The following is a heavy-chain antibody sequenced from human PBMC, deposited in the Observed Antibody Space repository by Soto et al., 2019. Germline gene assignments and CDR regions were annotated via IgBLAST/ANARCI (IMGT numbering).Heavy chain of an antibody. Sequence: SETLSLTCSVSGGSISSSSYYWGWIRQPPGKRLEWIGNIYYSGKTYYTPSLKSRVTISVDTSKNQFSLKLTSVTAADTAVYYCASPRTYCSGGSCYATNFDYWGQGTLVTVSS. CDR3: ASPRTYCSGGSCYATNFDY. CDR2: IYYSGKT. D-gene: IGHD2-15*01. CDR1: GGSISSSSYY. V-gene: IGHV4-39*01. J-gene: IGHJ4*02.